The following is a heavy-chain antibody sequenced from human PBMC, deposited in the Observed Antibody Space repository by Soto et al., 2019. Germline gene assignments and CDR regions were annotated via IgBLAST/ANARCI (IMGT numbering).Heavy chain of an antibody. CDR2: ISYAGSA. J-gene: IGHJ6*02. Sequence: SEPLSLTCTVSGGSINYSYWTWIRQRPGKGLEWIGYISYAGSASYNASLTSRLTLSVDTSKKKFSLMLSSATAADTALSYCARVKYGDYYYGMDVWGQGTTVTVSS. V-gene: IGHV4-59*01. D-gene: IGHD4-17*01. CDR1: GGSINYSY. CDR3: ARVKYGDYYYGMDV.